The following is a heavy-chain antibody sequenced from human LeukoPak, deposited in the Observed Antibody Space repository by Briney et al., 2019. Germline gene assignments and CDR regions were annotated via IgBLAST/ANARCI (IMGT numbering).Heavy chain of an antibody. D-gene: IGHD3-3*01. V-gene: IGHV4-4*07. J-gene: IGHJ4*02. CDR2: IYAGGST. CDR3: ARDRTIFGVVMPAFDY. CDR1: GGSISDCY. Sequence: SETLSLTCIVSGGSISDCYWSWIRQPAGKGLEWIGHIYAGGSTDYNPSLESRVTMSVDMSKNQFSLRLTSVTAADTAVYYCARDRTIFGVVMPAFDYWGQGTLVTVSP.